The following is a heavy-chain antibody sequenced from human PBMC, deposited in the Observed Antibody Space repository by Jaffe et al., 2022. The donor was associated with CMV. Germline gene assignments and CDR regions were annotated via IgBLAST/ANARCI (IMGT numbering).Heavy chain of an antibody. CDR3: ARERGSGSYRFADY. Sequence: QVQLVESGGGLVKPGGSLRLSCAASGFTFSDYYMSWIRQAPGKGLEWVSYISSSSSYTNYADSVKGRFTISRDNAKNSLYLQMNSLRAEDTAVYYCARERGSGSYRFADYWGQGTLVTVSS. CDR2: ISSSSSYT. V-gene: IGHV3-11*06. CDR1: GFTFSDYY. D-gene: IGHD1-26*01. J-gene: IGHJ4*02.